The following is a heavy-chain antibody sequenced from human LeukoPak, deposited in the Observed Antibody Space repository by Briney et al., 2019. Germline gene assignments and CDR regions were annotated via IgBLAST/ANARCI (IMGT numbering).Heavy chain of an antibody. Sequence: SETLSLTCAVYGGSFSGYYWSWIRQPPGKGLEWIGEINHSGSTNYNPSLKSRVTISVDTSKNQFSLKLSSVTAADTAVYYCAGQNFPQNYYGQNWFDPWGQGTLVTVSS. D-gene: IGHD3-10*01. CDR1: GGSFSGYY. V-gene: IGHV4-34*01. J-gene: IGHJ5*02. CDR3: AGQNFPQNYYGQNWFDP. CDR2: INHSGST.